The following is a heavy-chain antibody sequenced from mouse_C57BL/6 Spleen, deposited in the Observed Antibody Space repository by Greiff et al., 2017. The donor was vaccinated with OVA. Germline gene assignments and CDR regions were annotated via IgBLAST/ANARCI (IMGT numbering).Heavy chain of an antibody. Sequence: EVHLLESGEGLVKPGGSLKLSCAASGFTFSSYAMSWVRQTPEKRLEWVAYISSGGDYIYYADTVKGRFTISRDNARNTLYLQMSSLKSEDTAMYYCTRENYDDAMDYWGQGTSVTVSS. D-gene: IGHD2-4*01. CDR1: GFTFSSYA. J-gene: IGHJ4*01. CDR3: TRENYDDAMDY. CDR2: ISSGGDYI. V-gene: IGHV5-9-1*02.